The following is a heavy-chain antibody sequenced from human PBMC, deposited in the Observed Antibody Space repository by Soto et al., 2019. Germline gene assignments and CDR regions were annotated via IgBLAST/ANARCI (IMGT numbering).Heavy chain of an antibody. CDR2: INPNSGGT. CDR3: TLEAAYYYYGMDV. CDR1: GYTFTGYY. Sequence: ASVKVSCKASGYTFTGYYMHWVRQAPGQGLEWMGWINPNSGGTNYAQKFQGRVTMTRDTSTSTAYMELSRMRSDDTAVYYCTLEAAYYYYGMDVWGQGNTVTVSS. J-gene: IGHJ6*02. D-gene: IGHD6-13*01. V-gene: IGHV1-2*02.